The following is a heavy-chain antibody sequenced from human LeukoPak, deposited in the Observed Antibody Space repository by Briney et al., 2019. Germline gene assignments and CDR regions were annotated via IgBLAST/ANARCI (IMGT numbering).Heavy chain of an antibody. CDR1: GYSISSGAY. D-gene: IGHD4-17*01. V-gene: IGHV4-38-2*01. Sequence: KASETLPLTCAVSGYSISSGAYWGWIRQPPGKGLEWIGSIHHNGATYYKPSLKSRVTISVDTSKNQFSLRLSSLTAADTAVCYCAREREYGDYQYWGQGILVTVSS. CDR3: AREREYGDYQY. CDR2: IHHNGAT. J-gene: IGHJ4*02.